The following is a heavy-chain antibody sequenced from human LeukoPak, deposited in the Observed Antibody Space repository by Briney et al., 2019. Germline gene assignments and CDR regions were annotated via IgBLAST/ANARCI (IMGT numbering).Heavy chain of an antibody. D-gene: IGHD3-3*01. J-gene: IGHJ4*02. CDR3: ARGWRGDYFDY. Sequence: SETLSHTCSVSGGSISSYYWSWIRQPPGKGLEWVGYIYYSGSTNYHPSLTNRVTISVDRYKNQLSLKLSSVTAADTAVYYCARGWRGDYFDYWGQGTLVTVSS. CDR1: GGSISSYY. CDR2: IYYSGST. V-gene: IGHV4-59*01.